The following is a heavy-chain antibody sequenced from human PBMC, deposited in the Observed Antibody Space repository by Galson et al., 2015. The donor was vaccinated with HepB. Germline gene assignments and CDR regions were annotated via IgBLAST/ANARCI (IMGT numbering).Heavy chain of an antibody. CDR2: IDPSDSYT. V-gene: IGHV5-10-1*01. D-gene: IGHD3-22*01. J-gene: IGHJ3*02. CDR1: GYIFTSYW. CDR3: ARSITTTLDAFDI. Sequence: QSGAEVKKPGESLRISCKGSGYIFTSYWISWVRQVPGKGLEWMGRIDPSDSYTNYSPSFQGHVTISVDKSISTAYLQWSSLKASDTAMYFCARSITTTLDAFDIWGQGTVVTVSS.